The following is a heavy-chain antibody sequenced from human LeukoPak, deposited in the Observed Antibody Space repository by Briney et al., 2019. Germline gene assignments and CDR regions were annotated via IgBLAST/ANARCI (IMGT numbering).Heavy chain of an antibody. V-gene: IGHV4-59*08. D-gene: IGHD5-24*01. CDR1: GGSISSYS. CDR2: IYSSGRT. CDR3: ARGGRDGYTLYPLDY. J-gene: IGHJ4*02. Sequence: SETLSLTCTVSGGSISSYSWSWTRQPPGKGLEWIGYIYSSGRTNYNPSLKSRDTISVDTSKTQLSLKLSSVTAADTAVYYCARGGRDGYTLYPLDYWGQGTLVTVSS.